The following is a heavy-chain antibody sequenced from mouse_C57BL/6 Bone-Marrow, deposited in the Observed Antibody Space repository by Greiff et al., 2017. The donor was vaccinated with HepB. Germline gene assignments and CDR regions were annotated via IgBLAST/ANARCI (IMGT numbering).Heavy chain of an antibody. CDR3: TRSKGPYCYGSRGFDY. CDR1: GYTFTDYE. J-gene: IGHJ2*01. CDR2: IDPETGGT. Sequence: VQLQQSGAELVRPGASVTLSCKASGYTFTDYEMHWVKQTPVHGLEWIGAIDPETGGTAYNQKFKGKAILTADNSSSTAYMELRSLTSEDSAVYYYTRSKGPYCYGSRGFDYWGQGTTLTVSS. D-gene: IGHD1-1*01. V-gene: IGHV1-15*01.